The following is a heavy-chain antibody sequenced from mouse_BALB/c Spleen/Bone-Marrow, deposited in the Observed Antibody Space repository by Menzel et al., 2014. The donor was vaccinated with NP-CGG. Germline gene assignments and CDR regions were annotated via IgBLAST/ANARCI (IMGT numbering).Heavy chain of an antibody. Sequence: EVKVEESGPDLVKPSQSLSLTCTVTGYSITSGYSWHWIRQFPGNNLEWMGYIHYSGSTNYDPSLKSRISITRDTSKNQFFLQLNSVTNGDTATYYCASSTTVVADGFFDVWGAGTTVTVSA. CDR3: ASSTTVVADGFFDV. J-gene: IGHJ1*01. D-gene: IGHD1-1*01. CDR1: GYSITSGYS. V-gene: IGHV3-1*02. CDR2: IHYSGST.